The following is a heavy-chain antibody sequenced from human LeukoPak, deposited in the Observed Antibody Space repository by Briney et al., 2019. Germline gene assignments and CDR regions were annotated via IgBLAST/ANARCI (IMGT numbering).Heavy chain of an antibody. J-gene: IGHJ6*03. Sequence: GGSLRLSCAASGFTFSSYSMNWVRQAPGKGLEWVSSISSSSYIYYADSVKGRFTISRDNAKNSLYLQMNSLRAEDTAVYYCARDNGYSYGDYYYYMDVWGKGTTVTVSS. CDR3: ARDNGYSYGDYYYYMDV. CDR1: GFTFSSYS. CDR2: ISSSSYI. D-gene: IGHD5-18*01. V-gene: IGHV3-21*01.